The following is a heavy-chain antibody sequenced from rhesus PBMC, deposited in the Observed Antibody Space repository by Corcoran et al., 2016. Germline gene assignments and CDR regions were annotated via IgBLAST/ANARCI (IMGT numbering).Heavy chain of an antibody. CDR2: IYGSSGNT. CDR3: AGRPSGILDY. Sequence: QVQLQESGPGLVKPSETLSLTCAVSGGSISSGYGWRWIRQPPGKGLEWIGYIYGSSGNTYYNPSRKSRVTIAKDTAKNQCSLKLSAGTAADTAVHYWAGRPSGILDYWGQGVLVTVS. V-gene: IGHV4S7*01. D-gene: IGHD6-25*01. CDR1: GGSISSGYG. J-gene: IGHJ4*01.